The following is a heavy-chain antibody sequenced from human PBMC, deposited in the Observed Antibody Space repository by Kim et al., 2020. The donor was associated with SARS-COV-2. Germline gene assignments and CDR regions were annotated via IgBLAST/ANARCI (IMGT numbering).Heavy chain of an antibody. Sequence: GGSLRLSCTTSGFTFTGYAMSWVRQAPGKGLKWVSSIDGSDGTTYYVDSVKGRFTISRDNSKNTLYLQISTLRADDTAVYYCMKGGWGSIWDHWGQGTLV. CDR3: MKGGWGSIWDH. J-gene: IGHJ4*02. D-gene: IGHD2-21*01. CDR2: IDGSDGTT. V-gene: IGHV3-23*01. CDR1: GFTFTGYA.